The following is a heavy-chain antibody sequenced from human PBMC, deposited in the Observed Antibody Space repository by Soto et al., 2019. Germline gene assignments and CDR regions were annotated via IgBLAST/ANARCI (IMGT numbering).Heavy chain of an antibody. CDR3: AKAVTAAGIWSAMDV. D-gene: IGHD6-25*01. CDR1: GFTFSSCA. Sequence: PGGSLRLSCAASGFTFSSCAMSWVRQAPGKGLEWVSVISDNGVYTYYADSVKGRFTISRDNSENTLYLQMNSLRAEDTAVYYCAKAVTAAGIWSAMDVWGQGTKVTVYS. CDR2: ISDNGVYT. J-gene: IGHJ6*02. V-gene: IGHV3-23*01.